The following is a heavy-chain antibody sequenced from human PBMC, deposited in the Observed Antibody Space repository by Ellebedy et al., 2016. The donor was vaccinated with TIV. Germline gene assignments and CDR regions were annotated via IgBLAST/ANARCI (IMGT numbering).Heavy chain of an antibody. Sequence: GESLKISXAASGFTVSSNYMSWVRQAPGKGLEWVSVIYSGGSTYYADSVKGRFTISRDNSKNTLYLQMNSLRAEDTAVYYCARAGGGSWGQGTLVTVSS. V-gene: IGHV3-53*01. D-gene: IGHD3-16*01. CDR1: GFTVSSNY. CDR3: ARAGGGS. CDR2: IYSGGST. J-gene: IGHJ5*02.